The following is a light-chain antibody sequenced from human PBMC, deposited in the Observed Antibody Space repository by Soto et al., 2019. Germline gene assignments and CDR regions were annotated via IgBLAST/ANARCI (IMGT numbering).Light chain of an antibody. CDR1: QSVSSY. V-gene: IGKV3-11*01. Sequence: EIVLTQSPGTLSLSPGDRVTLSCRASQSVSSYLAWYQQKPGQAPRLLIYDASNRATGIPARFSGTGSGTDFTLTINNLEPEDFAVYYCQVRTNWSIAFGRGTRLEIK. CDR3: QVRTNWSIA. J-gene: IGKJ5*01. CDR2: DAS.